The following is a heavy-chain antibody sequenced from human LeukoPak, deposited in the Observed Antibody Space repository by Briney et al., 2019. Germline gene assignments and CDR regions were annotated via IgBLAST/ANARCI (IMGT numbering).Heavy chain of an antibody. V-gene: IGHV1-2*02. CDR3: ARDHDISTAYSFEP. D-gene: IGHD3-9*01. CDR1: GYTFTVFY. J-gene: IGHJ5*02. CDR2: INPNSGDT. Sequence: ASVKLYCKASGYTFTVFYIHWERQAPGQDLEWMGWINPNSGDTNYAQNLQGRVTMTRDTSMSTAYMELSRLTSDDTAVYYCARDHDISTAYSFEPWGQGTLVTVSS.